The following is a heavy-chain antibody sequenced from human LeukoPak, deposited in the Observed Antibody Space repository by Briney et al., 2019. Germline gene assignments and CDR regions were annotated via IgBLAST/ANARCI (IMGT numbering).Heavy chain of an antibody. CDR3: ARDFWAGPSYYYYYGMDV. Sequence: PSGTLSLTCAVSGGSISSSNWWSWVRQPPGKGLEWIGEIYHSGSTNYNPSLKSRVTTSVDKSKNQFSLKLSSVTAADTAVYYCARDFWAGPSYYYYYGMDVWGQGTTVTVSS. CDR1: GGSISSSNW. D-gene: IGHD3/OR15-3a*01. CDR2: IYHSGST. V-gene: IGHV4-4*02. J-gene: IGHJ6*02.